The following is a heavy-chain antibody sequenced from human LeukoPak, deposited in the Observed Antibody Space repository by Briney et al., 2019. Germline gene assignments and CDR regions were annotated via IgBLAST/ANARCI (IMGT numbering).Heavy chain of an antibody. CDR1: GYTFTSYG. CDR3: ARIPDGYYDSSGYPTNDY. Sequence: ASVKLSCKASGYTFTSYGISWVRQAPGQGLEWMGIINPSGGSTSYAQKFQGRVTMTRDTSTSTVYMELSSLRSEDTAVYYCARIPDGYYDSSGYPTNDYWGQGTLVTVSS. J-gene: IGHJ4*02. CDR2: INPSGGST. V-gene: IGHV1-46*01. D-gene: IGHD3-22*01.